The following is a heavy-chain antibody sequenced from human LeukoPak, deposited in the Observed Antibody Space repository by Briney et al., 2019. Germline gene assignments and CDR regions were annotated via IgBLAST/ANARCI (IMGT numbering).Heavy chain of an antibody. CDR1: GYSISSGYY. CDR3: ARGRVAYSAYYFDY. Sequence: KTSETLSLTCAVSGYSISSGYYWGWIRQPPGKGLEWIGSIYHSGSTYYNPSLKSRVTISVDTSKNQFSLKLSSVTAADTAVYYCARGRVAYSAYYFDYWGRGTLVTVSS. V-gene: IGHV4-38-2*01. CDR2: IYHSGST. D-gene: IGHD2-15*01. J-gene: IGHJ4*02.